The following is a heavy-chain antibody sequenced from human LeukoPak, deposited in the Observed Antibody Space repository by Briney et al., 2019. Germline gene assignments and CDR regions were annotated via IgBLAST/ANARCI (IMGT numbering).Heavy chain of an antibody. D-gene: IGHD6-19*01. CDR1: GYTFTSYG. Sequence: ASVKVSCNASGYTFTSYGISWVRQAPGQGLEWMGWISAYNGNTNYAQKLQGRVTMTTDTSTSTAYMELRSLRSDDTAVYYCARAGYSSGWYRGADFDYWGQGTLVTVSS. J-gene: IGHJ4*02. V-gene: IGHV1-18*01. CDR2: ISAYNGNT. CDR3: ARAGYSSGWYRGADFDY.